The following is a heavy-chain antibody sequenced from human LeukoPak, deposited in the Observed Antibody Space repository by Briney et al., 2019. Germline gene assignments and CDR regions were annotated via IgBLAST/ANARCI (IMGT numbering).Heavy chain of an antibody. Sequence: SETLSLTCTVSGGSISSYYWSWIRQPPGKGLEWIGYIYYSGSTNYNPSLKSRVTISVDTSKNQFSLKLSSVTAADTAVYYCARLLGSAMVPYYYCGMDVWGQGTTVTVSS. CDR1: GGSISSYY. CDR3: ARLLGSAMVPYYYCGMDV. J-gene: IGHJ6*02. D-gene: IGHD5-18*01. V-gene: IGHV4-59*08. CDR2: IYYSGST.